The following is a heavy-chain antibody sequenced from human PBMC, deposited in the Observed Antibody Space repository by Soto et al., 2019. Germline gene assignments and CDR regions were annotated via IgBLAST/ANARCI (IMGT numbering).Heavy chain of an antibody. CDR2: IYYSGNT. V-gene: IGHV4-30-4*01. CDR1: GGSTSSDNY. Sequence: PSETLSLTCTVSGGSTSSDNYWSWIRQPPGKGLEWIGHIYYSGNTDYNPSLKSRLAISIDTSKNQFSLKLSSVTAADTAVYFCAREGGESSDGLYYFDSCGQGSLVTVSS. J-gene: IGHJ4*02. CDR3: AREGGESSDGLYYFDS. D-gene: IGHD3-16*01.